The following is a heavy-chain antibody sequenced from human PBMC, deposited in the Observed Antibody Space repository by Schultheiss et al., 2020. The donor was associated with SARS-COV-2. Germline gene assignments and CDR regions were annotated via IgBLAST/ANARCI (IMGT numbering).Heavy chain of an antibody. CDR2: INSDGSST. CDR1: GFTFSSYW. Sequence: GGSLRLSCAASGFTFSSYWMHWVRQAPGKGLVWVSRINSDGSSTSYADSLKGRFTISRDNAKNSLYLQMNSLRAEDTAVYYCARGTYYYGSGSYYWGQGTLVTVSS. CDR3: ARGTYYYGSGSYY. V-gene: IGHV3-74*01. J-gene: IGHJ4*02. D-gene: IGHD3-10*01.